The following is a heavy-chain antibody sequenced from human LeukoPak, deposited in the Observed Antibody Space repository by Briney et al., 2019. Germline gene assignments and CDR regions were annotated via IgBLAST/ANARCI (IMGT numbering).Heavy chain of an antibody. Sequence: PGGSLRLSCAASGFTFSNHGMNWVRQAPGKGLEWLSGVSPPGGGTYYADSVKGRFTISRDNSKNSLYLQMNSLRTEDTALYYCAKIVGADDEAFDIWGQGTMVTVSS. J-gene: IGHJ3*02. D-gene: IGHD1-26*01. V-gene: IGHV3-43*02. CDR1: GFTFSNHG. CDR2: VSPPGGGT. CDR3: AKIVGADDEAFDI.